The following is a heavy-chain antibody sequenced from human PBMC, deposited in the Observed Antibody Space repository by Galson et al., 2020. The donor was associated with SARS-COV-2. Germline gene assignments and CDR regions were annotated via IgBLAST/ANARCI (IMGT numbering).Heavy chain of an antibody. V-gene: IGHV3-48*03. J-gene: IGHJ4*02. D-gene: IGHD1-1*01. CDR3: ATYRTTGTTSYVDF. Sequence: GESLKISCEASGFTFSTYDINWVRQAPGKGLEWVSYISDTGSAMYYADSVKGRFTISRDNAKNSLYLQMNSLRAEDTAVYYCATYRTTGTTSYVDFWGQGTLVTVSS. CDR2: ISDTGSAM. CDR1: GFTFSTYD.